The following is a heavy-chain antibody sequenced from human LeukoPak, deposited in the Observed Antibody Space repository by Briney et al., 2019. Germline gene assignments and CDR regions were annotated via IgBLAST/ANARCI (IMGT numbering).Heavy chain of an antibody. D-gene: IGHD6-6*01. J-gene: IGHJ5*02. CDR1: GYTFTGHY. V-gene: IGHV1-2*02. CDR3: ARDPSSSSIGNNWFDP. Sequence: ASVKVSCKASGYTFTGHYMHWVRQAPGQGLEWMGWINPNSGGTNYAQKFQGRVTMTRDTSISTAYMELSRLRSDDTAVYYCARDPSSSSIGNNWFDPWGQGTLVTVSS. CDR2: INPNSGGT.